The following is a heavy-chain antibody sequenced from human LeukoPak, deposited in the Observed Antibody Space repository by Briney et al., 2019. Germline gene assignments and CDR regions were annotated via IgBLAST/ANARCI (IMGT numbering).Heavy chain of an antibody. CDR1: GYTFTSYG. CDR2: MNHNRGNT. V-gene: IGHV1-8*01. D-gene: IGHD3-10*01. J-gene: IGHJ5*02. CDR3: ARGRGSRRKDNWFDP. Sequence: GSSVKLSCNASGYTFTSYGFNWVWHGTGQGLGLKGWMNHNRGNTGYPKKFQGRITMTKNTSISTAYMQMSSLGSEDTAVYYCARGRGSRRKDNWFDPWGQGTLVTVSS.